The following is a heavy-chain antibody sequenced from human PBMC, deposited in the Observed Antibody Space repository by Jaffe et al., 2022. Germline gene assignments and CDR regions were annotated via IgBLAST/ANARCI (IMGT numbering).Heavy chain of an antibody. CDR1: GFTFRSYT. J-gene: IGHJ4*02. V-gene: IGHV3-23*01. D-gene: IGHD6-13*01. CDR3: VKGGTGAPFDY. CDR2: ITSSSGNT. Sequence: EVQLLESGGGLVQPGGSLRLSCVASGFTFRSYTMSWVRQAPGKGLERVSGITSSSGNTYYADSVKGRFTISRDNSKNTLSLQMSSLRAEDTAVYYCVKGGTGAPFDYWGQGTLVTVSS.